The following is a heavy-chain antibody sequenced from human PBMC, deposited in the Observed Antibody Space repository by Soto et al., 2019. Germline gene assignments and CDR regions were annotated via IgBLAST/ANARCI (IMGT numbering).Heavy chain of an antibody. J-gene: IGHJ6*03. CDR1: GFTFSSYS. Sequence: GGSLRLSCAASGFTFSSYSMNWVRQAPGKGLEWVSYISSSSSTIYYADSVKGRFTISRDNAKNSLYLQMNSLRAEDTAVYYCARDAGDYVYGSPLGGDYYYYMDVWGKGTTVTVSS. V-gene: IGHV3-48*01. D-gene: IGHD4-17*01. CDR2: ISSSSSTI. CDR3: ARDAGDYVYGSPLGGDYYYYMDV.